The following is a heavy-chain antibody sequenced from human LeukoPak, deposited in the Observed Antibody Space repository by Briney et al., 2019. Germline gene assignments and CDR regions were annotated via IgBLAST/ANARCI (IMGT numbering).Heavy chain of an antibody. CDR1: GFSFSTYG. V-gene: IGHV3-33*01. D-gene: IGHD1-26*01. J-gene: IGHJ4*02. CDR3: ARASGCYDY. CDR2: IWFDGSNK. Sequence: GGSLRLSCAASGFSFSTYGMHWVRQAPGKGLEWVAVIWFDGSNKYYADSVKGRFTIPRDNSKNTLYLQMNSLRAEDTAVYYCARASGCYDYWGQGTLVTVSS.